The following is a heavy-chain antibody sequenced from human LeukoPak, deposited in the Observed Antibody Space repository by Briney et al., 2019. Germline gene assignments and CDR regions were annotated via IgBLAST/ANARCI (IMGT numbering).Heavy chain of an antibody. Sequence: GESLKISCKGSGYSFTTYWIGWVRRMPGKGLEWMGIIYPGDSDTRYNPSFQGQVTISADKSISTAYLQWSSLKASDTAMYYCARRSTYGSGTNYLFDYWGQGTLVTVSS. J-gene: IGHJ4*02. D-gene: IGHD3-10*01. CDR2: IYPGDSDT. CDR1: GYSFTTYW. CDR3: ARRSTYGSGTNYLFDY. V-gene: IGHV5-51*01.